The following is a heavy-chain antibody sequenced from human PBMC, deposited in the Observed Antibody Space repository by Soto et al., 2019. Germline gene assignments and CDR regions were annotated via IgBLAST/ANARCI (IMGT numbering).Heavy chain of an antibody. CDR1: GFTFSSYA. V-gene: IGHV3-23*01. CDR3: AKDTVYCSSTSCFSGWFDA. J-gene: IGHJ5*02. Sequence: GGSLRLSCAASGFTFSSYAMSWVRQAPGKGLEWVSVISGSGGSTYYADSVKGRFTISRDNSKNTLYLQMNSLRAEDTAVYYCAKDTVYCSSTSCFSGWFDAWGQATLGTVSS. CDR2: ISGSGGST. D-gene: IGHD2-2*01.